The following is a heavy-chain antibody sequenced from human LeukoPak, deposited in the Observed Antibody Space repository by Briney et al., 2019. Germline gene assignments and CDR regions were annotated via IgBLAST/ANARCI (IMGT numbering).Heavy chain of an antibody. CDR2: ISSSSSTI. V-gene: IGHV3-48*01. J-gene: IGHJ4*02. CDR3: ASNNYGSGSYIASFDY. CDR1: GFTFSSYS. Sequence: PGGSLRLSCAASGFTFSSYSMNWVRQAPGKGLEWVSYISSSSSTIYYADSVKGRFTISRDNAKNSLYLQMNSLRAEDTAVYYCASNNYGSGSYIASFDYWGQGTLVTVSS. D-gene: IGHD3-10*01.